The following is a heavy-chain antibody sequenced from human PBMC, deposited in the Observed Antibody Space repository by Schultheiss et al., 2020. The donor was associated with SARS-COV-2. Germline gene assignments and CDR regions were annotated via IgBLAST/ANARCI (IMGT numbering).Heavy chain of an antibody. J-gene: IGHJ6*02. CDR2: LYYSGST. V-gene: IGHV4-59*12. CDR3: AREDRSYYYYGMDV. Sequence: SETLSLTCTVSGGSISRYYWSWIRQPPGKGLEWIGYLYYSGSTNYNPSLKSRVTISGDTSKNQFSLKLSSVTAADTAVYYCAREDRSYYYYGMDVWGQGTTVTVSS. CDR1: GGSISRYY.